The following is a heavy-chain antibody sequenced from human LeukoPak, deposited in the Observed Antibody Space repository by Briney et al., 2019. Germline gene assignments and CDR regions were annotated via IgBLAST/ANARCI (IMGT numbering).Heavy chain of an antibody. Sequence: GRSLRLSCAASGFTFDDYAMHWVRQAPGKGLEWVSGISWNSGSIGYADSVRGRFTISRDNAKNSLYLQINSLRAEDTALYYCAKGANYGSPNSYYFDYWGQGTLVTVSS. V-gene: IGHV3-9*01. D-gene: IGHD3-10*01. CDR2: ISWNSGSI. CDR1: GFTFDDYA. J-gene: IGHJ4*02. CDR3: AKGANYGSPNSYYFDY.